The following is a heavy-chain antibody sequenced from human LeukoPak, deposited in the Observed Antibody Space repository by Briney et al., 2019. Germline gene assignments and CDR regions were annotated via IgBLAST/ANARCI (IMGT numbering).Heavy chain of an antibody. Sequence: SSETLSLTCTVSGGCISSGDYYWSWIRQPPGKGLEWIGYIYYSGSTYYNPSLKSRVTISVDTSKNQFSLKLSSVTAADTAVYYCARAVDYNWFDPWGQGTLVTVSS. V-gene: IGHV4-30-4*01. CDR2: IYYSGST. J-gene: IGHJ5*02. CDR1: GGCISSGDYY. D-gene: IGHD4/OR15-4a*01. CDR3: ARAVDYNWFDP.